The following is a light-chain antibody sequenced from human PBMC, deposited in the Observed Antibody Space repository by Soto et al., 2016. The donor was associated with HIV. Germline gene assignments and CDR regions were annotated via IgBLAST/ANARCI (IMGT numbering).Light chain of an antibody. Sequence: IQMTQSPSALSASVGDRVTITCRASQSITNWLAWYQQKLGKTPKLLIYKASSLQNGVPSRFSGGGSGTEFTLTISSLQPDDFATYYCQQYSSLYSFGQGTKLEIK. V-gene: IGKV1-5*03. CDR1: QSITNW. CDR2: KAS. CDR3: QQYSSLYS. J-gene: IGKJ2*01.